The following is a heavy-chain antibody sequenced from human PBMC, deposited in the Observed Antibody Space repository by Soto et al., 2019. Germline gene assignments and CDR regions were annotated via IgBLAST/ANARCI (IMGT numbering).Heavy chain of an antibody. CDR3: AKYGYGSGSYDY. CDR2: ISGSGGST. V-gene: IGHV3-23*01. J-gene: IGHJ4*02. D-gene: IGHD3-10*01. CDR1: GFTFSSYA. Sequence: EVQLLESGGGLVQPGGSLRLSCAASGFTFSSYAMSWVRQAPGKGLEWVSAISGSGGSTYYADSVKGRFTISRDNSKNTLYLQMNSLRAEDMAVYYCAKYGYGSGSYDYWGQGTLVTVSS.